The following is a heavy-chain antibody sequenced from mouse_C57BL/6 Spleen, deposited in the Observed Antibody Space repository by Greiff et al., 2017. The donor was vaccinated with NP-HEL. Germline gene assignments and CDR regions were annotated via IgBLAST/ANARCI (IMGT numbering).Heavy chain of an antibody. CDR2: IYPGDGDT. J-gene: IGHJ4*01. V-gene: IGHV1-80*01. CDR1: GYAFSSYW. Sequence: VQLQQSGAELVKPGASVKISCKASGYAFSSYWMNWVKQRPGKGLEWIGQIYPGDGDTNYNGKFKGKATLTADKSSSTAYMQLSSLTSEDSAVYFGARSHYGSRFYAMDYWGQGTSVTVS. CDR3: ARSHYGSRFYAMDY. D-gene: IGHD1-1*01.